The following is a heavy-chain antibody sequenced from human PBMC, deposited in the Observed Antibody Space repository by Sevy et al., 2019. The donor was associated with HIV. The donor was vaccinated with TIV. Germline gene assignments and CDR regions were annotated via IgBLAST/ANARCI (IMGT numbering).Heavy chain of an antibody. D-gene: IGHD4-17*01. CDR2: MWFDGSNT. Sequence: GGSLRLSCAASGFTFSTYGMHWVRQAPGKGLEWVAVMWFDGSNTYYADSVKGRFTISRDIAKNTLHLQMNSLRAEDTAVEYCARDLEFYDYGDYGPAFMPDYWGQGTLVTVSS. J-gene: IGHJ4*02. CDR1: GFTFSTYG. V-gene: IGHV3-33*01. CDR3: ARDLEFYDYGDYGPAFMPDY.